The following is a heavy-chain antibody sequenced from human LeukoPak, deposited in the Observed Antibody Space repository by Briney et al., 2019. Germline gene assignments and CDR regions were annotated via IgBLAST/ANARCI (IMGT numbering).Heavy chain of an antibody. V-gene: IGHV1-8*03. CDR1: GYTFTSYD. D-gene: IGHD5-12*01. CDR2: MKPNSGST. Sequence: ASVKVSCKASGYTFTSYDINWVRQATGHGLEWMGWMKPNSGSTGYAQKFQGRVTITRNTSISTAYMELSGLRSEATAVYYCARGRSTGYPYYFEYWGQGTLVTVSS. J-gene: IGHJ4*02. CDR3: ARGRSTGYPYYFEY.